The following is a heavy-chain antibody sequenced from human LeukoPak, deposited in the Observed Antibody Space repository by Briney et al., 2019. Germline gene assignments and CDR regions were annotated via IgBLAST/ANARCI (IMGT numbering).Heavy chain of an antibody. CDR2: MNPNSGNT. CDR1: GYTFTSYD. CDR3: ARATSPGWEFTIFGVVRGPDAFDI. V-gene: IGHV1-8*03. J-gene: IGHJ3*02. Sequence: ASVKVSCKASGYTFTSYDINWVRQATGQGLEWMGWMNPNSGNTGYAQKFQGRVTITRNTSISTAYMELSSLRSEDTAVYYCARATSPGWEFTIFGVVRGPDAFDIWGQGTMVTVSS. D-gene: IGHD3-3*01.